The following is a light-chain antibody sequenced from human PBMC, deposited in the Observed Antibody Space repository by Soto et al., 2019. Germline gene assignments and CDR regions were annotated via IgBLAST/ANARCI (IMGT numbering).Light chain of an antibody. Sequence: EIVLTQSPGTLSLSPGERATLSCRASQSVSSNFLAWYQQKPGQAPRLLIYGASTRATGIPDRFSGSGSGTDSTLTISRLEPADFAAYSCQQYDTTPRTFGQGTKVEI. J-gene: IGKJ1*01. CDR3: QQYDTTPRT. V-gene: IGKV3-20*01. CDR2: GAS. CDR1: QSVSSNF.